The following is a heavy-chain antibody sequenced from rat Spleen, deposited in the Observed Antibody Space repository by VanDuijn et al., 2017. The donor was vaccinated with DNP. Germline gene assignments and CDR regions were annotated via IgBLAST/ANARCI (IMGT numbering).Heavy chain of an antibody. V-gene: IGHV5-29*01. CDR3: ARLIYYSSYTISYWYFDF. D-gene: IGHD1-2*01. Sequence: EVQLVESGGGLVQPGRSLKLSCAASGFIFSNYGMAWVRQAPTKGLEWVATISYDGSTTYYRDSVRGRFTISRDNAKSTLYLQMDSLRSEDTATYYCARLIYYSSYTISYWYFDFWGPGTMVTVSS. J-gene: IGHJ1*01. CDR1: GFIFSNYG. CDR2: ISYDGSTT.